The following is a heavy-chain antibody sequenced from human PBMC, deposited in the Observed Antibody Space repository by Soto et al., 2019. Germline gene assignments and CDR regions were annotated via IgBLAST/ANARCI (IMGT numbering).Heavy chain of an antibody. CDR1: GFTFGDYA. CDR3: TRVLGSWDYYFEY. CDR2: IRSKAYGGTT. D-gene: IGHD6-13*01. J-gene: IGHJ4*02. Sequence: GSLRLSCTASGFTFGDYAMSWFRQAPGKGLEWVGFIRSKAYGGTTEYAASVKGRFTISRDDSKSIACLQMNSLKTEDTAVYYCTRVLGSWDYYFEYWGQGTLVSVSS. V-gene: IGHV3-49*03.